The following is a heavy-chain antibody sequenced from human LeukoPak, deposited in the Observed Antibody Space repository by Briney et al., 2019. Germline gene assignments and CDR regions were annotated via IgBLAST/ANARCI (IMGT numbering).Heavy chain of an antibody. V-gene: IGHV3-53*01. J-gene: IGHJ4*02. CDR2: IYSGGGT. Sequence: GGSLRLSCAASGFTFSSNYMSWVRQAPGKGLEWGSVIYSGGGTYYSDSVKGRFTISTDNSKNTLYLQMNSLRAEDTAVYYCMYSSSPFDYWGQGTLVTVSS. CDR3: MYSSSPFDY. CDR1: GFTFSSNY. D-gene: IGHD6-6*01.